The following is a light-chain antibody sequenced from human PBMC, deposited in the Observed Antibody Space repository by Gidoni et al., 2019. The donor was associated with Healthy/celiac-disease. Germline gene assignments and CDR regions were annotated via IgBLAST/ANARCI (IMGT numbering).Light chain of an antibody. CDR2: GAS. Sequence: EIVMTQSPATLSVSPGERATLSCRASQSFSSNLAWYQQKPGKAPRLLIYGASTRSTGTPARFSGSVSGTEFPLTLSSLQSEAFAVYYCQQYNTWPPWTFGQXTKVEIQ. CDR3: QQYNTWPPWT. V-gene: IGKV3-15*01. J-gene: IGKJ1*01. CDR1: QSFSSN.